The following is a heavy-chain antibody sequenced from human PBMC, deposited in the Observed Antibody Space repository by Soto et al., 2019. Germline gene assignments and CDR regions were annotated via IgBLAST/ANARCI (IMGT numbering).Heavy chain of an antibody. CDR3: ASQYYYDSSGSQTFDY. D-gene: IGHD3-22*01. Sequence: SETLSLTCTVSGGSISSYYWSWIRQPPGKGLEWIGYIYYSGSTNYNPSLKSRVTISVDTSKNQFSLKLSSVTAADTAVYYCASQYYYDSSGSQTFDYWGQGTQVTVSS. CDR1: GGSISSYY. CDR2: IYYSGST. J-gene: IGHJ4*02. V-gene: IGHV4-59*12.